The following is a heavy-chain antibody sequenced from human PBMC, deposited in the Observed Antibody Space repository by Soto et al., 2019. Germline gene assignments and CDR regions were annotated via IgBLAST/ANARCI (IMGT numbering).Heavy chain of an antibody. CDR2: IYPGDSNT. D-gene: IGHD3-10*01. J-gene: IGHJ4*02. CDR3: ATTPRNENTGLWPF. CDR1: GYTFTNYW. V-gene: IGHV5-51*01. Sequence: PGESLKISCQASGYTFTNYWIGWVRQMPGKGLEWMGIIYPGDSNTRYGPSFHGQVSISADTSISTAYLQWSSLKASDTAMYFCATTPRNENTGLWPFWGQGTLVTVSS.